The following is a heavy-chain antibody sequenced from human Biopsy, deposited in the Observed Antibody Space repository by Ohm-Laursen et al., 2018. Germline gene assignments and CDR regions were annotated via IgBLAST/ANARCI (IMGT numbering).Heavy chain of an antibody. CDR2: IFYSANT. CDR3: ARLGSGDYFPTFFDF. J-gene: IGHJ4*02. V-gene: IGHV4-31*03. D-gene: IGHD5-12*01. Sequence: SQTLSLTCTVSGVSINGGRYYWNWLRHHPGKGLEWIGNIFYSANTYYNPSLKGRVTISVDTSKNQFSLKLSSVTAAAPAVYYCARLGSGDYFPTFFDFWGQGALVTVSS. CDR1: GVSINGGRYY.